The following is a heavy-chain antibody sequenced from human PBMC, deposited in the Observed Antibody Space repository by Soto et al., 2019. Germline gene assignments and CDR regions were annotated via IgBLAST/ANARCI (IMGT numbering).Heavy chain of an antibody. CDR3: ARTDGWASARYFFDS. D-gene: IGHD3-9*01. CDR1: GYIFKNHW. V-gene: IGHV5-51*01. CDR2: IYPGDFDI. J-gene: IGHJ4*02. Sequence: GESLKISCHASGYIFKNHWIAWVRQAPEKGLELMGIIYPGDFDIRYNPTFQGHVTISVDRSRSTAYLQWGSLRASDSGLYFCARTDGWASARYFFDSWGQGTLVTVSS.